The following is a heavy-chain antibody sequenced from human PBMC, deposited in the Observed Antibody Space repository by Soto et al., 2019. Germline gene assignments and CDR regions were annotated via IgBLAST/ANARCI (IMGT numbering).Heavy chain of an antibody. CDR1: GFTFSNAW. CDR2: IKSKTGGGTT. D-gene: IGHD3-3*01. J-gene: IGHJ6*02. Sequence: GGSLRLSCAASGFTFSNAWMSWVRQAPGKGLEWVGRIKSKTGGGTTDYAAPVKGRFTISRDDSKNTLYLQMNSLKTEDTAVYYCTTALGGTIFGVVMNYYGMDVWGQGTTVTVSS. V-gene: IGHV3-15*01. CDR3: TTALGGTIFGVVMNYYGMDV.